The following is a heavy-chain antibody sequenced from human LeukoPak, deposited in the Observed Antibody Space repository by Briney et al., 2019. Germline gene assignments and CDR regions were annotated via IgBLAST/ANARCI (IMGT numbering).Heavy chain of an antibody. CDR3: ARDDSSSWYGPEDY. Sequence: GGSLRLSCAASGFTFDDYAMHWVRQAPGKGLEWVSGISWNSGSIGYADSVKGRFTISRDNAKNSLYLQMNSLRAEDTALYYCARDDSSSWYGPEDYWGQGTLVTVSS. CDR2: ISWNSGSI. J-gene: IGHJ4*02. CDR1: GFTFDDYA. D-gene: IGHD6-13*01. V-gene: IGHV3-9*01.